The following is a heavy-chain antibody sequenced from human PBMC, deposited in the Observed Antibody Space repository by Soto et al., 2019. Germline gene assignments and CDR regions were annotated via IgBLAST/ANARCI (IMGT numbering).Heavy chain of an antibody. D-gene: IGHD3-3*01. Sequence: QGQLVESGGDAVQPGRSLRLSCVGSGFTFKNHAMHWVRLAPGQGLEWVAYISYDGSNKAYGDSVQGRFTISRDNSKNTVMLQVTSLRVEDTGVFHCAKEGRSYDDFWSGSIGSFDIWGRGTTVTVS. CDR2: ISYDGSNK. V-gene: IGHV3-30*18. CDR3: AKEGRSYDDFWSGSIGSFDI. CDR1: GFTFKNHA. J-gene: IGHJ3*02.